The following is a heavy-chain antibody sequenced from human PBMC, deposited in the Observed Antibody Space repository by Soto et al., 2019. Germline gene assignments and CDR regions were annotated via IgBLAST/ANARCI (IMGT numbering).Heavy chain of an antibody. D-gene: IGHD3-3*01. V-gene: IGHV3-23*01. CDR1: GFSFNKYA. Sequence: EVQLLESGGGLVQPGGSLRLSCAASGFSFNKYAMTWVRQAPGKGMEWVAAVSGSGGRTHYADSVKVRLTISRDNSKNIPHLQMNSLRGENTALFYCARTMTIFGAGLDWGQGTLVSVSS. J-gene: IGHJ4*02. CDR2: VSGSGGRT. CDR3: ARTMTIFGAGLD.